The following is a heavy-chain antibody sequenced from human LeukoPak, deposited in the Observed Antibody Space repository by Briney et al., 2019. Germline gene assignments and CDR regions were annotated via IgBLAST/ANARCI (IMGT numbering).Heavy chain of an antibody. CDR2: IKQDGSEK. V-gene: IGHV3-7*01. J-gene: IGHJ4*02. CDR1: GFTLISYW. CDR3: ARAARNQDSSGYYNY. D-gene: IGHD3-22*01. Sequence: GGSLRLSWAASGFTLISYWMSWARQAPGKGREGVANIKQDGSEKYYVDSVKGRFTISRDNAKNSLYLQMNSLRAEDTAVYYCARAARNQDSSGYYNYWGQGTLVTVSS.